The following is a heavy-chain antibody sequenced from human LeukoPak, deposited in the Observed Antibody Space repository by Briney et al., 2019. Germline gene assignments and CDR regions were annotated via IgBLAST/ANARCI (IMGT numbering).Heavy chain of an antibody. CDR1: GFTFSSYG. Sequence: GRSLRLSCAASGFTFSSYGMHWVRQAPGKGLEWVAVISYDGSNKYYADSVKGRFTISRDNSKNTLYLQMNSLRAEDTAVYYCARDRSDYDYVWGTDYWGQGTLVTVSS. CDR3: ARDRSDYDYVWGTDY. CDR2: ISYDGSNK. J-gene: IGHJ4*02. D-gene: IGHD3-16*01. V-gene: IGHV3-30*03.